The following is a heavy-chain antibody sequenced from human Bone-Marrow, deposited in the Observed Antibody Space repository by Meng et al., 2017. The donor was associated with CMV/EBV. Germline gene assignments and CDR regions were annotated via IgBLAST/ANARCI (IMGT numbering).Heavy chain of an antibody. CDR2: ISHGGYT. V-gene: IGHV4-34*01. D-gene: IGHD6-13*01. CDR1: GGSFSGYY. J-gene: IGHJ4*02. Sequence: GSLRLSCAVYGGSFSGYYWTWIRQPPGKGLEWIGEISHGGYTNYNPSLKSRVTISVDTSKYQFSLRLNSLTAADTAVYYCARGGWHSSSWYFDGWGPGTLVTVSS. CDR3: ARGGWHSSSWYFDG.